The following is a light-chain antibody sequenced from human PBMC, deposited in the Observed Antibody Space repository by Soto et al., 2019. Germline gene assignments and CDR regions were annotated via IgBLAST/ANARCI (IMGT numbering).Light chain of an antibody. V-gene: IGKV3-20*01. CDR1: QSVTSNY. Sequence: EIVLTQSPGTLSLSPGERATLSCRASQSVTSNYLAWCQQRPGQAPRLLIYGASTRATGIPDRFSGSGSGTDFTLTISILEPEDFAVYYCQLYGSTPGTFGQGTKVEIK. CDR3: QLYGSTPGT. CDR2: GAS. J-gene: IGKJ1*01.